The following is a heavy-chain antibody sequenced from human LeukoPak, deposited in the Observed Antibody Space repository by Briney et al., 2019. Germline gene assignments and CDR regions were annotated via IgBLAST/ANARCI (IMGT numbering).Heavy chain of an antibody. V-gene: IGHV3-66*04. CDR2: YSSRGT. J-gene: IGHJ6*03. Sequence: GGSLRLSCAASGFTVSSNYMSWVRQAPGKGLEWVSIYSSRGTNYADSVKGRFTISRDNSKNTLYLQMNSLRAEDTAVYYCARHGSITMVRGRLRYYYMDVWGKGTTVTISS. CDR1: GFTVSSNY. CDR3: ARHGSITMVRGRLRYYYMDV. D-gene: IGHD3-10*01.